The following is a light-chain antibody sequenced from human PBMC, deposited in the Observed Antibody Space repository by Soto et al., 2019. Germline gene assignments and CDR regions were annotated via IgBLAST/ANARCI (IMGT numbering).Light chain of an antibody. J-gene: IGLJ1*01. CDR2: DNI. CDR3: QSYDTSLNDYV. Sequence: QSVLTQPPSVSGAPGQRVTISCTGSSSNIGAGYDVHWYQQLPGTAPKLLIYDNINRPSGVPDRFSGSKSGTSASLAITGLQAEDEADYYCQSYDTSLNDYVFGTGTKLTVL. CDR1: SSNIGAGYD. V-gene: IGLV1-40*01.